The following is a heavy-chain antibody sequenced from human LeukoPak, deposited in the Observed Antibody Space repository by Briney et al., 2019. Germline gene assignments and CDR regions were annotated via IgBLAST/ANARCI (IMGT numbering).Heavy chain of an antibody. J-gene: IGHJ4*02. Sequence: GGSLRLSCAASGFTFSSYWMSWVRQAPGKGLEWVANIKLDGSETNYGDSVKGRFTISRDNAKNSLFLQMNSLRAEDTAVYYCARGCSYVFYWGQGTLVSVSS. D-gene: IGHD5-18*01. CDR2: IKLDGSET. CDR3: ARGCSYVFY. CDR1: GFTFSSYW. V-gene: IGHV3-7*04.